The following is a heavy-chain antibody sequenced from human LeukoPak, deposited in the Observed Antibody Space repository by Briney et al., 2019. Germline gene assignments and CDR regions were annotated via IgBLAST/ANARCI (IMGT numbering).Heavy chain of an antibody. D-gene: IGHD1-26*01. V-gene: IGHV1-46*01. CDR2: INPSGGST. CDR1: GYTFTSYY. Sequence: ASVKVSCKASGYTFTSYYMHWVRQAPGQGLEWMGIINPSGGSTSYAQKFQGRVTMTRDMSTSTVYMELSSLRSEDTAVYYCAREWEPYYYMDVWGKGTTVTISS. CDR3: AREWEPYYYMDV. J-gene: IGHJ6*03.